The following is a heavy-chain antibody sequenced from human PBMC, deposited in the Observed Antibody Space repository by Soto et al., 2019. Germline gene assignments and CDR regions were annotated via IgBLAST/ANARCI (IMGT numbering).Heavy chain of an antibody. CDR3: ARGPITIFGEGYGMDV. CDR1: GFTVSSNY. Sequence: PGGSLILSCASSGFTVSSNYMSWVRQAPGKGLEWVSVIYSGGSTYYADSVKGRFTISRDNSKNTLYLQMNSLRAEDTAVYYCARGPITIFGEGYGMDVWGQGTTVPVSS. CDR2: IYSGGST. J-gene: IGHJ6*02. D-gene: IGHD3-3*01. V-gene: IGHV3-53*01.